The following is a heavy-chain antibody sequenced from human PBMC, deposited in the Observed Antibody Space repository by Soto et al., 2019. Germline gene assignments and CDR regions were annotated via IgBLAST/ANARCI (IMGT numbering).Heavy chain of an antibody. CDR1: GGAIGGYY. CDR3: ARHGSDSGWFFFDP. J-gene: IGHJ5*02. V-gene: IGHV4-59*08. Sequence: SETLSLTCSLSGGAIGGYYRSWIRQPPGKALEWIGYVSYSGSTDYHPSLKSRVSISIDTSKNQFSLKMISVTAADTAVHYCARHGSDSGWFFFDPWGQGALVTVSS. D-gene: IGHD6-19*01. CDR2: VSYSGST.